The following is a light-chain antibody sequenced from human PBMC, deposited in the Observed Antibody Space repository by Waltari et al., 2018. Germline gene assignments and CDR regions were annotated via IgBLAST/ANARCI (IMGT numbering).Light chain of an antibody. CDR1: TSNLGSNY. CDR2: RQN. V-gene: IGLV1-47*01. J-gene: IGLJ1*01. CDR3: ASWDDSHYV. Sequence: QSVLTQPPSASETPGQRVIISCSGSTSNLGSNYLYWYQQLPGTAPKLLIYRQNRRPVGVPDRFSASQSGTSASLAISGLRSEDEAVYYCASWDDSHYVFGTGTKVTVL.